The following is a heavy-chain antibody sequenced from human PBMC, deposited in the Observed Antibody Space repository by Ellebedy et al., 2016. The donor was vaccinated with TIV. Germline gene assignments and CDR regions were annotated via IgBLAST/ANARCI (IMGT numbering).Heavy chain of an antibody. D-gene: IGHD5-18*01. CDR3: AKTGGYIYGPPDF. CDR1: GFTFSSYG. Sequence: PGGSLRLSCAASGFTFSSYGMTWVRQAPGTGLEWVSDISGSGDTTYYADSVKGRFTFSRDNSKNTVYLQMNSLRAEDTAVYYCAKTGGYIYGPPDFWGQGTLVTVSS. CDR2: ISGSGDTT. V-gene: IGHV3-23*01. J-gene: IGHJ4*02.